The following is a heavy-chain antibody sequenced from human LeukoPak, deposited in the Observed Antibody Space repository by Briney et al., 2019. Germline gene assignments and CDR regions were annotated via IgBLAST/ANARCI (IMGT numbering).Heavy chain of an antibody. CDR2: IYYSGST. D-gene: IGHD2-2*01. V-gene: IGHV4-39*07. J-gene: IGHJ4*02. CDR3: ARVDIVVVSGFFDY. Sequence: SETLSLTCTVSGGSISSSSYYWGWIRQPPGKGLEWIGSIYYSGSTYYNPSLKSRVTISVDTSKNQFSLKLSSVTAADTAVYYCARVDIVVVSGFFDYWGQRTLVTVSS. CDR1: GGSISSSSYY.